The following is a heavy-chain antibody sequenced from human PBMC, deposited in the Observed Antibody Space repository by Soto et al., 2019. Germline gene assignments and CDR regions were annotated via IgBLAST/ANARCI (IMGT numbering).Heavy chain of an antibody. D-gene: IGHD3-10*01. J-gene: IGHJ1*01. CDR2: IYYSENT. CDR1: GVSISSGDYY. V-gene: IGHV4-30-4*01. CDR3: ASGPPFGR. Sequence: PSETLSLTCTVSGVSISSGDYYWSWIRQPPGKGLEWIGYIYYSENTYSNPSLKSRVAISVDRSKNQFSLKLSSVTAADTAVYYCASGPPFGRWGQGTLVTVSS.